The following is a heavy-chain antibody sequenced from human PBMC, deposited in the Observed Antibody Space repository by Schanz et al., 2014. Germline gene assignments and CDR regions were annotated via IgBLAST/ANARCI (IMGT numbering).Heavy chain of an antibody. Sequence: EVFLVESGGGLVQPGGSLRLSCAASGFAFSSFALSWVRQSPGKGLEWVSAISANDYDTYYAPSVKGRFTVSRDNSKNTLYLQMNSLRAEDTAVYYCAREGQYYYDSTDYFDYWGQGTLVTVSS. D-gene: IGHD3-22*01. CDR3: AREGQYYYDSTDYFDY. J-gene: IGHJ4*02. V-gene: IGHV3-23*04. CDR1: GFAFSSFA. CDR2: ISANDYDT.